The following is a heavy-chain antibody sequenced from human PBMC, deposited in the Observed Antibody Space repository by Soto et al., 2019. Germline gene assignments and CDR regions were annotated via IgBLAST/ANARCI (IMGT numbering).Heavy chain of an antibody. CDR2: IYYSGTT. V-gene: IGHV4-28*01. D-gene: IGHD1-26*01. CDR1: GCSISSRNW. J-gene: IGHJ4*02. CDR3: ARREIQGPIDY. Sequence: TSETLSLTCAVSGCSISSRNWWGWIRQPPGKGLEWIGYIYYSGTTYYNPSLKSRVTMSVDTSKNQFSLKLTSVTAVDTAVYYCARREIQGPIDYWGQGTLVTVS.